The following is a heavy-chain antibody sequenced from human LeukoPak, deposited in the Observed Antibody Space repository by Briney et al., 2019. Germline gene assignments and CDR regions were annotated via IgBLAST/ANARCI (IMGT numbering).Heavy chain of an antibody. Sequence: SETLSLTCAVYGGSFSGYYWSWIRQPPGKGLEWIGEINHSGSTNYNPSLKSRVTISADTSKNQFSLKLSSVTAADTAVYYCARAFRSMGYYYYYGMDVWGQGTTVTVS. CDR3: ARAFRSMGYYYYYGMDV. D-gene: IGHD2/OR15-2a*01. J-gene: IGHJ6*02. V-gene: IGHV4-34*01. CDR1: GGSFSGYY. CDR2: INHSGST.